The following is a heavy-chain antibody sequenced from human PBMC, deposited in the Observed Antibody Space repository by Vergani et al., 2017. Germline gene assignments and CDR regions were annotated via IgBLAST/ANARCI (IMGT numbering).Heavy chain of an antibody. Sequence: QVQLVQSGSELKKPGASVKVSCEASGYTFTSYAMNWGRQAPGQGLKWMGWINTNTGNPMYAQGFTGRLVFSSATSVSPAYLQISSLNAEDTAVYYCARGVVFEVWFGAPVDGWFAPWGQASLLTASS. CDR3: ARGVVFEVWFGAPVDGWFAP. V-gene: IGHV7-4-1*02. D-gene: IGHD3-10*01. CDR1: GYTFTSYA. J-gene: IGHJ5*02. CDR2: INTNTGNP.